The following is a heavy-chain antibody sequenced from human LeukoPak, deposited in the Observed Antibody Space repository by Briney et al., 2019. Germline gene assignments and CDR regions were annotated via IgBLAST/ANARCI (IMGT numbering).Heavy chain of an antibody. V-gene: IGHV4-59*01. Sequence: SETLSLTCTVSGGSISSYYWSWIRQPPGKGLEWIGYIYYSGSTNYNPSLKSRVTISVDTSKNQFSLKLSSVTAADTAVYYCASLPEGGDDAFDIWGQGTMVTVSS. CDR2: IYYSGST. CDR3: ASLPEGGDDAFDI. D-gene: IGHD3-16*01. CDR1: GGSISSYY. J-gene: IGHJ3*02.